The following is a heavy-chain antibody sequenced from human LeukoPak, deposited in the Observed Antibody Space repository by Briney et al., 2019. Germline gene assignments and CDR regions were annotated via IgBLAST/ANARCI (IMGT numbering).Heavy chain of an antibody. CDR2: IYYSGST. CDR1: GGSISSYY. Sequence: PSETLSLTCTVSGGSISSYYWSWIRQPPGKGLEWIGYIYYSGSTNYNPSLKSRVTISVDTSKNQFSLKLNSVTAADTAVYYCASAYSGSYPFDHWGQGTLVSVSS. CDR3: ASAYSGSYPFDH. D-gene: IGHD1-26*01. J-gene: IGHJ4*02. V-gene: IGHV4-59*01.